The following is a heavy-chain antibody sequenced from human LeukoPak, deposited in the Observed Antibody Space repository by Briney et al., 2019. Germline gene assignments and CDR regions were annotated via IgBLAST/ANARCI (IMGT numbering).Heavy chain of an antibody. CDR3: AKDLTHSGSPGPYDAFDI. CDR2: MSGSGGST. V-gene: IGHV3-23*01. CDR1: EFTFSSYA. Sequence: GGSLRLSCAASEFTFSSYAMSWVRQAPAQGLERVSAMSGSGGSTYYADSVKGRFTISRDNSTNTLYLQMNSLRAEDTAVYYCAKDLTHSGSPGPYDAFDIWGQGTMVTVSS. J-gene: IGHJ3*02. D-gene: IGHD1-26*01.